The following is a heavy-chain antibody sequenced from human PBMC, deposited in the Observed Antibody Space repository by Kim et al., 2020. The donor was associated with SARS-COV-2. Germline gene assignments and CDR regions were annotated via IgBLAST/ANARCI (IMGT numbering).Heavy chain of an antibody. CDR3: ATDGTGGYSYGFGWFDP. CDR2: FDPEDGET. CDR1: GYTLTELS. D-gene: IGHD5-18*01. J-gene: IGHJ5*02. V-gene: IGHV1-24*01. Sequence: ASVKVSCKVSGYTLTELSMHWVRQAPGKGLEWMGGFDPEDGETIYAQKFQGRVTMTEDTSTDTAYMELSSLRSEDTAVYYCATDGTGGYSYGFGWFDPWGQGTLVTVSS.